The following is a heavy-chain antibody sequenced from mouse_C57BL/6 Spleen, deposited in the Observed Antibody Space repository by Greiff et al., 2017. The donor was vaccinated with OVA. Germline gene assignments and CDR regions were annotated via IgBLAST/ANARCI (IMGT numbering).Heavy chain of an antibody. Sequence: RQQSGAELVRPGSSVKLSCTASYFDFMDSAMHWVKQRPGHGLEWIGTFTMYSDATEYSDNFKGKATLTANTSSSTAYLELSSLTSEDSAVYYCASTLGQGALDYWGQGTTLTVSS. D-gene: IGHD4-1*01. CDR1: YFDFMDSA. CDR2: FTMYSDAT. V-gene: IGHV1-49*01. CDR3: ASTLGQGALDY. J-gene: IGHJ2*01.